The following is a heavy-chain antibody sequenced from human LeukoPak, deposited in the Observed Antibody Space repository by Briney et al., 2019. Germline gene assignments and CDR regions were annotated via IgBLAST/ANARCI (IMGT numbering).Heavy chain of an antibody. CDR2: IYHSGST. J-gene: IGHJ4*02. Sequence: SETLSLTCTVSGYSISSGYYWGWIRQPPGQGLEWIGSIYHSGSTYYNPSLKSRVTISVDTSKNQFSLKLSSVTAADTAVYYCARVPGYYDSSHAFDIWGQGTLVTVSS. D-gene: IGHD3-22*01. CDR3: ARVPGYYDSSHAFDI. CDR1: GYSISSGYY. V-gene: IGHV4-38-2*02.